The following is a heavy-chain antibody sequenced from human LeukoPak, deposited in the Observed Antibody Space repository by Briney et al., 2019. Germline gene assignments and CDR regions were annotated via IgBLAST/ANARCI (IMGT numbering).Heavy chain of an antibody. V-gene: IGHV3-33*01. J-gene: IGHJ4*02. D-gene: IGHD3-10*01. CDR2: IGHDGRDK. CDR1: GFTFSGYG. CDR3: ARDPLLWFGKLSGDSDN. Sequence: PGRSLRFSCAASGFTFSGYGMHWVRQAPGKGPEWVAIIGHDGRDKYYADSVKGRFTISRGNSKNTLHLQMNSLRAENTAVYYCARDPLLWFGKLSGDSDNWGQGTLVAVSS.